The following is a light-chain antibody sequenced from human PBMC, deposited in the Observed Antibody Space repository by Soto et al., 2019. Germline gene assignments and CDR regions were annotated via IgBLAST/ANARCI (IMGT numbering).Light chain of an antibody. CDR3: QQYGSSPWT. Sequence: EIVLTQSPGTLSLSPGERETLSCLASQSVSNNYLAWYQQKPGQAPRLLIYGASSRATGIPDRFSGSGSGTDFTLTSSRLEPEDFAVYYCQQYGSSPWTFGQGTKVDIK. CDR2: GAS. CDR1: QSVSNNY. V-gene: IGKV3-20*01. J-gene: IGKJ1*01.